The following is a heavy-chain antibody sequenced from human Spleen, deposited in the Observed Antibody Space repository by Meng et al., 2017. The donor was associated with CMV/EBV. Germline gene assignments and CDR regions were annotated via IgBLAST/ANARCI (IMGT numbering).Heavy chain of an antibody. CDR1: GYTFTGYY. V-gene: IGHV1-2*02. J-gene: IGHJ4*02. CDR3: ARDDSYYDSSGPFDY. CDR2: INPNSDGT. D-gene: IGHD3-22*01. Sequence: ASVKVSCKASGYTFTGYYMHWVRQAPGQGLEWMGWINPNSDGTNYAQKFQGRVTMTRDTSISTAYMELRSLRSDDTAVYYCARDDSYYDSSGPFDYWGQGTLVTVSS.